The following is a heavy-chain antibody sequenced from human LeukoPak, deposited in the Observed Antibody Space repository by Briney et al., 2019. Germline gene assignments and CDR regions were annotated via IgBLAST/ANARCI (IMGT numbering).Heavy chain of an antibody. CDR1: GYIFTAYY. CDR2: INPDSGGT. D-gene: IGHD3-16*01. Sequence: ASETVSCKASGYIFTAYYIHWLRQAPGQPLEWMGWINPDSGGTSFALNFQGRVTLTRETSISTVYMELSRLRSDDTAVYYCARELGGGAPGAFDIWGQGTMVSV. CDR3: ARELGGGAPGAFDI. V-gene: IGHV1-2*02. J-gene: IGHJ3*02.